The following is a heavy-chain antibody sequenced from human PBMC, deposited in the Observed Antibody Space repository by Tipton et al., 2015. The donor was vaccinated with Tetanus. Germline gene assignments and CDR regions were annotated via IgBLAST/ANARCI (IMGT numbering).Heavy chain of an antibody. D-gene: IGHD4-23*01. V-gene: IGHV5-51*01. CDR3: ARHPRGNAGNPLYYFDH. CDR2: IYPDDSDT. J-gene: IGHJ4*02. Sequence: QLVQSGAEVKKPGESLKISCKGSGYTFSSYWIGWVRQMPGKGLEWMGIIYPDDSDTRYSPSFQGQVTVSADKAINTAYLQWSSLQASDTAMYFCARHPRGNAGNPLYYFDHWGQGTLVIASS. CDR1: GYTFSSYW.